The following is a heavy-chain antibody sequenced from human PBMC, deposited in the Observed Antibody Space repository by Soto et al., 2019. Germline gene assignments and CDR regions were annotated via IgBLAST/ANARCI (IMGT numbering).Heavy chain of an antibody. J-gene: IGHJ6*02. D-gene: IGHD5-12*01. Sequence: QEQLVQAGAEVKKPGSSVRISCRASGGTFSNDAVSRVRQAPGQGLQWMGGIIPIFGTTHYAQKFQGRVTITADESTATAYMELRSVTSEDTAVYYCATALRTWNYGMDVWCQGTAVTVSS. CDR2: IIPIFGTT. CDR3: ATALRTWNYGMDV. V-gene: IGHV1-69*01. CDR1: GGTFSNDA.